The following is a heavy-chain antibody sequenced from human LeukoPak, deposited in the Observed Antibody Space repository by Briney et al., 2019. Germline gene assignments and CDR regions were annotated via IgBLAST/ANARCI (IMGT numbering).Heavy chain of an antibody. Sequence: PSETLSLTCAVSGGSISSSNWWSWVRQPPGKGLEWVSAISGSGGSTYYADSVKGRFTISRDNSKNTLYLQMNSLRAEDTAVYYCAKQPISSSWYFSLVGPPPSPHYFDYWGQGTLVTVSS. CDR2: ISGSGGST. CDR3: AKQPISSSWYFSLVGPPPSPHYFDY. D-gene: IGHD6-13*01. J-gene: IGHJ4*02. V-gene: IGHV3-23*01. CDR1: GGSISSSN.